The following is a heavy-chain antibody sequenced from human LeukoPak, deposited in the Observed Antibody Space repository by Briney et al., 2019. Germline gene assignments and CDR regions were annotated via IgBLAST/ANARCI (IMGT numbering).Heavy chain of an antibody. CDR2: INSDGSWT. J-gene: IGHJ4*02. CDR3: VSFYETY. D-gene: IGHD2-2*01. CDR1: GNYW. V-gene: IGHV3-74*01. Sequence: GGALRLSCAASGNYWMHWVRQAPGKGLLWVSHINSDGSWTTYADSVKGRFTISKDNAKNTVYLQMNNLRAEDTAVYYCVSFYETYWGRGTLVTVSS.